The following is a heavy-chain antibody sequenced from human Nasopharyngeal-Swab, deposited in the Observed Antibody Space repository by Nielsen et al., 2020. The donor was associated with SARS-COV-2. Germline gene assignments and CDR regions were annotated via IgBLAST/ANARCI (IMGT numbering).Heavy chain of an antibody. CDR1: GFTFSNYG. CDR2: ISYDGTEE. CDR3: AKHREQWMIAGLDY. J-gene: IGHJ4*02. Sequence: GGSLRLSCEASGFTFSNYGMHWVRQAPGKGLDWLAGISYDGTEEFYADSVKGRFAISRDNSKNTVYLQMNSLSAEDTAVYYCAKHREQWMIAGLDYWGQGALVTVSS. V-gene: IGHV3-30*18. D-gene: IGHD3-22*01.